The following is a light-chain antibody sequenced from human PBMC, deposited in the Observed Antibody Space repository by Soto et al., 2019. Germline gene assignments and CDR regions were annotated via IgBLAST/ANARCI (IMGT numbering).Light chain of an antibody. CDR2: HVT. CDR1: VSGIGAYNF. J-gene: IGLJ1*01. Sequence: QSVVTLPATVSGSPVQAMTISLMGTVSGIGAYNFVSWYQQHPGKAPILMIYHVTDRPSGVSNRFSASKSGNTASLTISGLQAEDEDDSYCSAYTTSSTFVFGTGTKATVL. CDR3: SAYTTSSTFV. V-gene: IGLV2-14*01.